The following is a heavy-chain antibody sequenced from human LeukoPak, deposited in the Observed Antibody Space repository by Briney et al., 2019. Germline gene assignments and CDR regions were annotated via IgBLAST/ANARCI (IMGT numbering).Heavy chain of an antibody. D-gene: IGHD2-21*01. CDR3: AKDFRIGYSAHFDY. CDR1: GFTFRSHA. Sequence: QSGGSLRLSCVGSGFTFRSHAMSWVRQAPEKGLEFVSGIYENGGTTYYADSVKGWFSISRDNSKNTLYLQMDSLRGEDTAVYYCAKDFRIGYSAHFDYWGQGALVTVSS. V-gene: IGHV3-23*01. CDR2: IYENGGTT. J-gene: IGHJ4*02.